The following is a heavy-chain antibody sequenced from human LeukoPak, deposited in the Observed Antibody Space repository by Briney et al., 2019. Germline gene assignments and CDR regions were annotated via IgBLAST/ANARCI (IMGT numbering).Heavy chain of an antibody. CDR1: GGSFSGYY. J-gene: IGHJ6*03. V-gene: IGHV4-34*01. D-gene: IGHD6-6*01. CDR3: ARSSIAARPPPPYYYYYMDV. CDR2: INHSGST. Sequence: SETLSLTCAVYGGSFSGYYWSWIRQPPGKGLEWIGEINHSGSTNYNPSLKSRVTISVDTSKNQFSLKLSSVTAADTAVYYCARSSIAARPPPPYYYYYMDVWGKGTTVTVSS.